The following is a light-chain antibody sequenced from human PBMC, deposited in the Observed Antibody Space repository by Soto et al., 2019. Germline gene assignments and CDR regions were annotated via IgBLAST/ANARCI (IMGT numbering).Light chain of an antibody. CDR3: QSYDSSLSGYYV. Sequence: QSVLTQPPSASGTPGQRVTISCSGSSSNIGSDTVKWYQQLPGTAPKLLIYGNSNRPSGVPDRFSGSKSGTSASLAITGLQAEDEADYYCQSYDSSLSGYYVFGTGTKLTVL. J-gene: IGLJ1*01. CDR1: SSNIGSDT. CDR2: GNS. V-gene: IGLV1-40*01.